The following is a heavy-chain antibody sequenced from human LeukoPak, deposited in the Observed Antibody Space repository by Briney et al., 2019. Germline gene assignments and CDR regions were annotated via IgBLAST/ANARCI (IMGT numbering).Heavy chain of an antibody. CDR2: IYASGIT. Sequence: SQTLSLTCTVSGGSISSGSYYWNWIRQPAGKGLEWIGRIYASGITNYHPSLKSRVAISVDTSKNQFSLKLSSVTAADTAVYYCARETWTWYYYDSWQFDPWGQGTLVTVSS. V-gene: IGHV4-61*02. D-gene: IGHD3-22*01. CDR1: GGSISSGSYY. CDR3: ARETWTWYYYDSWQFDP. J-gene: IGHJ5*02.